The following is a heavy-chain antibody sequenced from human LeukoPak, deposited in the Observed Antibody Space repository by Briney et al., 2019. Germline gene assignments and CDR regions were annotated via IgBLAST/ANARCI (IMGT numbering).Heavy chain of an antibody. Sequence: ASVKVSCKASGYNFISYYMHWVRQAAGQGLEWMGIINPSGGSTSYAQKFQDRVTMTSDTSTSTVYMELSSLKSEDTAVYYIARADVVLVVAVRYYSYGMDVWGPGTTVTVSS. D-gene: IGHD2-15*01. J-gene: IGHJ6*02. V-gene: IGHV1-46*01. CDR3: ARADVVLVVAVRYYSYGMDV. CDR2: INPSGGST. CDR1: GYNFISYY.